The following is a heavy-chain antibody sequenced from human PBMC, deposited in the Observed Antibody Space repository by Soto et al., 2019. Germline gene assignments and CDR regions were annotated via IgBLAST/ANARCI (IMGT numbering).Heavy chain of an antibody. CDR2: IYYSGST. V-gene: IGHV4-31*02. CDR3: ARVGSSWYAWFDP. D-gene: IGHD6-13*01. Sequence: PSETLSLTCTVSGGSISSGGYYWSWIRQHPGKGLEWIGYIYYSGSTYYNPSLKSRVTISVDTSKNQFSLKLSPVTAADTAVYYCARVGSSWYAWFDPWGKGTLVTVSS. J-gene: IGHJ5*02. CDR1: GGSISSGGYY.